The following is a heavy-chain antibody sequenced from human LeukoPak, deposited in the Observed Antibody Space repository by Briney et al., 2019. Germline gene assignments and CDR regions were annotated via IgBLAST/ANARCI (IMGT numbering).Heavy chain of an antibody. CDR1: GFTVSSNY. V-gene: IGHV3-66*02. Sequence: GGSLRLSCAASGFTVSSNYMSWVRQAPGKGLEWVSVIYSGGSTYYADSVKGRFTISRDNSKNTLYLQMNSLRAEDTAVYYCAAVVGATRDVAYYYYMDVWGKGTTVTVSS. CDR2: IYSGGST. D-gene: IGHD1-26*01. J-gene: IGHJ6*03. CDR3: AAVVGATRDVAYYYYMDV.